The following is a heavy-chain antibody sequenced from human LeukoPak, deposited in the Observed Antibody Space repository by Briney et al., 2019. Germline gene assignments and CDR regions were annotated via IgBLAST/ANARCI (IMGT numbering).Heavy chain of an antibody. V-gene: IGHV1-18*01. D-gene: IGHD3-10*01. CDR2: ISAYNGNT. J-gene: IGHJ5*02. CDR3: AYLSTQSLWFGDANWFDP. Sequence: ASVKVSCKASGYTFTSYGISWVRQAPGQGLEWMGWISAYNGNTNYAQKLQGRVTMTTDTSTSTAYMELRSLRSDDTAVYYCAYLSTQSLWFGDANWFDPWGQGTLVTVSS. CDR1: GYTFTSYG.